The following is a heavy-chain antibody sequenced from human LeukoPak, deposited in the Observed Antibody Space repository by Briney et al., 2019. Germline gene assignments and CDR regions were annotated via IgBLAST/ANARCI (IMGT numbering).Heavy chain of an antibody. CDR3: AKSYHGSGSHDDY. V-gene: IGHV3-30*07. Sequence: GRSLRLSCAASGFTFSNYALHWVRQAPGKGLEWVAVISYNGNNKYYADSVKGRFTISRDNSKNTLYLQMNSLRAEDTAVYYCAKSYHGSGSHDDYWGQGTLVTVSS. D-gene: IGHD3-10*01. CDR1: GFTFSNYA. J-gene: IGHJ4*02. CDR2: ISYNGNNK.